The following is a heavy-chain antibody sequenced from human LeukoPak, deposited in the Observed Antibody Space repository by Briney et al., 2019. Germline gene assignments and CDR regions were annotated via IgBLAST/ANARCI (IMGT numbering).Heavy chain of an antibody. J-gene: IGHJ4*02. V-gene: IGHV4-34*01. CDR2: INHSGST. Sequence: SETLSLTCAVYGGSFSGYYWSWIRQPPGKGLEWIGEINHSGSTNYNPSLKSRVTISVDTSKDQFSLKLSSVTAADTAVYYCARDYYDSSGYDWGQGTLVTVSS. CDR3: ARDYYDSSGYD. CDR1: GGSFSGYY. D-gene: IGHD3-22*01.